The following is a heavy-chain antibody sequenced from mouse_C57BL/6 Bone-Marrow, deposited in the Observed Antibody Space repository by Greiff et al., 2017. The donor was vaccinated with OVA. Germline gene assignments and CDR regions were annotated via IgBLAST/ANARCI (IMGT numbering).Heavy chain of an antibody. V-gene: IGHV14-4*01. CDR1: GFNIKDDY. CDR3: TSYGNFDY. CDR2: IDPENGDT. J-gene: IGHJ2*01. D-gene: IGHD2-1*01. Sequence: VQLQQSGAELVRPGASVKLSCTASGFNIKDDYMHWVKQRPEQGLEWIGWIDPENGDTEYASKFQGKATITADTSTNPVYLQLSSLTSEDTAVYYCTSYGNFDYWGQGTTLTVSS.